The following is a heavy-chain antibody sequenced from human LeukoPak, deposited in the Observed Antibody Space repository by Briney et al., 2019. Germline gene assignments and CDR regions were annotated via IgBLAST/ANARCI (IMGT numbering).Heavy chain of an antibody. J-gene: IGHJ6*02. D-gene: IGHD3-10*01. CDR2: ISYDGSNK. CDR1: GFTFSSYG. V-gene: IGHV3-30*18. CDR3: AKDDVNYYGSGSYYSYYGMDV. Sequence: HPGGSLRLSCAASGFTFSSYGMHWVRQAPGKGLEWVAVISYDGSNKYYADSVKGRFTIPRDNSKNTLYLQMNSLRAEDTAVYYCAKDDVNYYGSGSYYSYYGMDVWGQGTTVTVSS.